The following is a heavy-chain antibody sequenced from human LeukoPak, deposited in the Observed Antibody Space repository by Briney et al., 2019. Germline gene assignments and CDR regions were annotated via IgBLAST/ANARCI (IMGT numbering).Heavy chain of an antibody. Sequence: ASVKVSCKASGYTFTGYYMHWVRQAPGQGLEWMGWINPNSGGTNYAQKFQGRVTMTRDTSISTAYMELSRLRSDDTAVYYCARDDAGYYYDSSGFDYWGQGTLVTVSS. CDR3: ARDDAGYYYDSSGFDY. J-gene: IGHJ4*02. V-gene: IGHV1-2*02. D-gene: IGHD3-22*01. CDR2: INPNSGGT. CDR1: GYTFTGYY.